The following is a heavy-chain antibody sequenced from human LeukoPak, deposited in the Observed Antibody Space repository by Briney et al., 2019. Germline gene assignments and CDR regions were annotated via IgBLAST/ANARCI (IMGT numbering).Heavy chain of an antibody. Sequence: SEALSLTCAVYGGSFSGYYWSWIRQPPGKGLEWIGEINHSGSTNYNPSLKSRVTISVDTSKNQFSLKLSSVTAADTAVYYCARVSGWSKMTDYWGQGTLVTVSS. D-gene: IGHD6-19*01. CDR3: ARVSGWSKMTDY. CDR1: GGSFSGYY. CDR2: INHSGST. V-gene: IGHV4-34*01. J-gene: IGHJ4*02.